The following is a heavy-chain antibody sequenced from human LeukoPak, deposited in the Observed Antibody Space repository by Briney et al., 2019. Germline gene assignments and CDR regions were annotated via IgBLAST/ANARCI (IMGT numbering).Heavy chain of an antibody. CDR2: INHSGST. Sequence: SETLSLTCSVSGGFISSNSDYWGWIRQPPGKGLEWIGEINHSGSTNYNPSLKSRVTISVDTSKNQFSLKLSSVTAADTAVYYCARGRIGRGSGSYYVYWGQGTLVTVSS. CDR3: ARGRIGRGSGSYYVY. D-gene: IGHD3-10*01. V-gene: IGHV4-39*07. J-gene: IGHJ4*02. CDR1: GGFISSNSDY.